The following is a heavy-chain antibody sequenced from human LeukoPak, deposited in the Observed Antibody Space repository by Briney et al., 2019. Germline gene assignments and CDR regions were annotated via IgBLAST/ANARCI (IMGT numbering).Heavy chain of an antibody. V-gene: IGHV4-39*07. J-gene: IGHJ4*02. D-gene: IGHD3-16*01. Sequence: PETLSLTCNVSGGSISSNKYYWGWIRQPPGKALEWVGSVFYSGTTYYNPSLKSRVIILVDTPKNQFSLTLRSATAADTAVYFCVRESGDLGKAYDSWGQGTRVTVS. CDR1: GGSISSNKYY. CDR2: VFYSGTT. CDR3: VRESGDLGKAYDS.